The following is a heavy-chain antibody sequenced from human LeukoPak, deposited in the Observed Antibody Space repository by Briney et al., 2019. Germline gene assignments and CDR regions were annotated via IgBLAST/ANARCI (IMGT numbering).Heavy chain of an antibody. CDR1: GFTFSSYW. D-gene: IGHD3-3*01. CDR3: ARESRGFLEWLSRSLCFDY. V-gene: IGHV3-7*01. CDR2: IKQDGSEK. Sequence: GGSLRLSCAASGFTFSSYWMSWVRQAPGKGLEWVANIKQDGSEKYYVDSVKGRFTISRDNAKNSLYLQMNSLRAEDTAVYYCARESRGFLEWLSRSLCFDYWGQGTLVTVSS. J-gene: IGHJ4*02.